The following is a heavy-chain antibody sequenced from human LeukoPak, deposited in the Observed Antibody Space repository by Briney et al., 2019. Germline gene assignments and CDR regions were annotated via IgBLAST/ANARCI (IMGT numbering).Heavy chain of an antibody. Sequence: GGSLRLSCAASGFTVSTNYMSWVRQPPGKGLEWVSVIFSAGSTYYADSVKGRFTISRDNSKNTLYLQMNSLRVEDTAVYYCAKGSGDFWSGFSRYYYYMDVWGKGTTVTVSS. CDR2: IFSAGST. J-gene: IGHJ6*03. CDR1: GFTVSTNY. CDR3: AKGSGDFWSGFSRYYYYMDV. V-gene: IGHV3-53*01. D-gene: IGHD3-3*01.